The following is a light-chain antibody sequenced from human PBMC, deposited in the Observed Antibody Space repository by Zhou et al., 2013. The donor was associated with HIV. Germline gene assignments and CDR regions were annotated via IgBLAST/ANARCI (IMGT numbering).Light chain of an antibody. CDR2: DAS. J-gene: IGKJ1*01. Sequence: EIVLTQSPATLSLSPGERATLSCRASQSVSSYLAWYQQKPGQAPRLLIYDASNRATGIPARFSGSGSGTDFTLTISSLEPEDFATYYCLQHNSLPQTFGQGTKVEIK. V-gene: IGKV3-11*01. CDR1: QSVSSY. CDR3: LQHNSLPQT.